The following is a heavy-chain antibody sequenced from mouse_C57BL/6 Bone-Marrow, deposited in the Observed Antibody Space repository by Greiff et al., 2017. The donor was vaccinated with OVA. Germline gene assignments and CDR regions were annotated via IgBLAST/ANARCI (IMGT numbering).Heavy chain of an antibody. CDR1: GYTFTGYW. CDR2: ILPGSGST. Sequence: QVQLQQSGAELMKPGASVKLSCKATGYTFTGYWIEWVKQRPGHGLEWIGEILPGSGSTNYNEKFKGKATFTADTSSNTAYMQLSSLTTDDSAIYYCARFPRFYYYGSSYGYWGQGTTLTVAS. D-gene: IGHD1-1*01. V-gene: IGHV1-9*01. CDR3: ARFPRFYYYGSSYGY. J-gene: IGHJ2*01.